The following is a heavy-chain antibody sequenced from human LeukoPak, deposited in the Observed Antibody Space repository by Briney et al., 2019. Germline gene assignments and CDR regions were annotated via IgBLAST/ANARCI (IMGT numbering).Heavy chain of an antibody. CDR1: GGSFSGYY. V-gene: IGHV4-34*01. CDR3: ARGHDYGVAWFQH. CDR2: INHSGST. J-gene: IGHJ1*01. D-gene: IGHD4-17*01. Sequence: SETLSLTCAVYGGSFSGYYWSWIRQPPGKGLEWIGEINHSGSTNYNPSLKSRVTISVDTSENQFSLKLSSVTAADTAVYYCARGHDYGVAWFQHWGQGTLVTVSS.